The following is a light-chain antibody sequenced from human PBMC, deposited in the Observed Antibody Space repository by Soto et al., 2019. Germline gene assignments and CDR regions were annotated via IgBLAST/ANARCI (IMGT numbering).Light chain of an antibody. V-gene: IGLV2-23*01. J-gene: IGLJ1*01. CDR1: NNL. CDR2: EGT. Sequence: QSALTQPASVSRSPGQSITISCTGTNNLVSWYQQHPGKAPKVVVYEGTKRPSGVSNRFSGSNSGGTASLTISGLQAKDEASFFCCAYVGARAYVFGPGTKGTVL. CDR3: CAYVGARAYV.